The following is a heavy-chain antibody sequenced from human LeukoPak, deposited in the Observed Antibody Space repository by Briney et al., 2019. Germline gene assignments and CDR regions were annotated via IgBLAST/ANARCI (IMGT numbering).Heavy chain of an antibody. V-gene: IGHV4-34*01. CDR3: ARGLYYYGMDV. J-gene: IGHJ6*04. CDR2: INHSGST. CDR1: GGSFSGYY. Sequence: SETLSLTYAVYGGSFSGYYWSWIRQPPEKGLEWIGEINHSGSTNYNPSLKSRVTISVDTSKNQFSLKLSSVTAADTAVYYCARGLYYYGMDVWGKGTTVTVSS.